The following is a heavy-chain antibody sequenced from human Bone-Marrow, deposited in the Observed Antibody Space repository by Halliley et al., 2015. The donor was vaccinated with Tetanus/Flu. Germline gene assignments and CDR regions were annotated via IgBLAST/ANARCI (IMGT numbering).Heavy chain of an antibody. CDR1: GGSMNSYY. CDR3: ARVDWFSRSSSGLFDP. Sequence: TLSLTCTVSGGSMNSYYWSWIRQSPGKGLEWIGSLYYTGSTDYNPSLKSRVAISGDTSKNQFSLRLNSVTAADTAVYYCARVDWFSRSSSGLFDPWGQGTRVTVSS. J-gene: IGHJ5*02. V-gene: IGHV4-59*01. CDR2: LYYTGST. D-gene: IGHD6-6*01.